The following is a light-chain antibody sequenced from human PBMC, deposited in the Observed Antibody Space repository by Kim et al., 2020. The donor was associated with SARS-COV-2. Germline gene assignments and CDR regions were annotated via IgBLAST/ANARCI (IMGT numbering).Light chain of an antibody. CDR2: DAS. CDR1: ETVSNK. CDR3: QQFKDWPPLT. V-gene: IGKV3D-15*01. Sequence: EIVMTQSPATLSVSPGERVTLSCRASETVSNKLAWYQQKPGQAPSLLIYDASSRAAGIPDRFRGRGSGTEFTLTITSLQPEDSAVYYCQQFKDWPPLTFGGGTKLEIK. J-gene: IGKJ4*01.